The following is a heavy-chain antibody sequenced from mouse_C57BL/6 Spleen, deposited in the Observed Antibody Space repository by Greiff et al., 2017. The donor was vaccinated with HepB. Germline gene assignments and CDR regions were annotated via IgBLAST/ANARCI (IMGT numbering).Heavy chain of an antibody. J-gene: IGHJ4*01. D-gene: IGHD3-1*01. CDR3: ARGATTLYYYAMDY. CDR2: INPNNGGT. Sequence: EVQLQQSGPELVKPGASVKIPCKASGYTFTDYNMDWVKQSHGKSLEWIGDINPNNGGTIYNQKFKGKATLTVDKSSSTAYMELRSLTSEDTAVYYCARGATTLYYYAMDYWGQGTSVTVSS. CDR1: GYTFTDYN. V-gene: IGHV1-18*01.